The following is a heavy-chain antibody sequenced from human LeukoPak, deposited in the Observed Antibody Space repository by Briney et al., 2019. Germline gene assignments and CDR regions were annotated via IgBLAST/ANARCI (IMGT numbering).Heavy chain of an antibody. Sequence: EASVKVSCKASGGTFSTFGITWVRQAPGQGLEWMGGTIPIFGAKHYAQKFRGRVTFTADNSTTTTFMELSSLRSEDTALYFCASYSNWGDFDSWGREPWSPSPQ. CDR3: ASYSNWGDFDS. V-gene: IGHV1-69*06. D-gene: IGHD7-27*01. CDR2: TIPIFGAK. CDR1: GGTFSTFG. J-gene: IGHJ4*02.